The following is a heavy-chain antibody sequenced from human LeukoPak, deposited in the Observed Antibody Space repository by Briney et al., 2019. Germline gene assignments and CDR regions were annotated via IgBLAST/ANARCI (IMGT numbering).Heavy chain of an antibody. V-gene: IGHV3-23*01. J-gene: IGHJ4*02. D-gene: IGHD2-21*01. CDR3: AKDRMVIYYFDY. CDR2: ISGSGGST. Sequence: GGSLRLSCAASGFTFSSYAMSWVRQAPGKGLEWVSAISGSGGSTYYADSVKGWFTISRDNSKNTLYLQMNSLRAEDTAVYYCAKDRMVIYYFDYWGQGTLVTVSS. CDR1: GFTFSSYA.